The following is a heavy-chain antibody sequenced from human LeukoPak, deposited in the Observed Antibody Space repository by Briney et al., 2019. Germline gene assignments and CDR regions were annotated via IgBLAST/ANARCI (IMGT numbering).Heavy chain of an antibody. Sequence: ASVKVCCKASGCTFSRYGICWVRQTGGRRPEWLGGINAFNGKLNYAPKFQGRVTVTTDTSTYTAYMELRSLRSDDTAVYYCARSFIAVCATAYDYWGQGTLVTASS. CDR2: INAFNGKL. V-gene: IGHV1-18*04. CDR3: ARSFIAVCATAYDY. J-gene: IGHJ4*02. D-gene: IGHD6-19*01. CDR1: GCTFSRYG.